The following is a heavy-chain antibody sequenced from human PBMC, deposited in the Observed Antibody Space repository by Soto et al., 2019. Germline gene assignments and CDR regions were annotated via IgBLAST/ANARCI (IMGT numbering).Heavy chain of an antibody. V-gene: IGHV3-33*01. CDR3: ARDPQDLYYFDY. Sequence: QVQLVESGGGVVQPGRSLRLSCAASGFTFSSYGMHWVRQAPGKGLEWVAVIWYDGSNKYYADSVKGRFTISRDNSKNTLYLQINSLRAEDTAVYYWARDPQDLYYFDYWGQGTLVTVSS. CDR2: IWYDGSNK. CDR1: GFTFSSYG. J-gene: IGHJ4*02.